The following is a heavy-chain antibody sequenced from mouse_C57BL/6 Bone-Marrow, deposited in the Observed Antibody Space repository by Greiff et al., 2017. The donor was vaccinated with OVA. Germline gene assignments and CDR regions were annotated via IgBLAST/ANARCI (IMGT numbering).Heavy chain of an antibody. V-gene: IGHV1-55*01. CDR2: IYPGSGST. CDR3: ARSYYGSSSAWFAY. D-gene: IGHD1-1*01. Sequence: QVQLQQPGAELVKPGASVKMSCKASGYTFTSYWITWVKQRPGQGLEWIGDIYPGSGSTNCNEKFKSKATLTVDTSSSTAYMQLSSLTSEDSAVYYCARSYYGSSSAWFAYWGQGTLVTVSA. CDR1: GYTFTSYW. J-gene: IGHJ3*01.